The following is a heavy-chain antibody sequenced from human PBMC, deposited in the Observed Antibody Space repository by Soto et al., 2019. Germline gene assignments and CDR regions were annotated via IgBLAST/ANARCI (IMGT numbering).Heavy chain of an antibody. Sequence: PGGSLRLSCAASGFTFSSYAMSWVRQAPGKGLEWVSAISGSGGSTYYADSVKGRFTISRDNSKNTPYLQMNSLRAEDTAVYYCAKAPGSGSYYRPLWAGGYFDYWGQGTLVTVSS. D-gene: IGHD3-10*01. CDR1: GFTFSSYA. CDR3: AKAPGSGSYYRPLWAGGYFDY. V-gene: IGHV3-23*01. J-gene: IGHJ4*02. CDR2: ISGSGGST.